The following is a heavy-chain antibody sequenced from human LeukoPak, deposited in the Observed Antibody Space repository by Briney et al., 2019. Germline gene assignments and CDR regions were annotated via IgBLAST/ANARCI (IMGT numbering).Heavy chain of an antibody. V-gene: IGHV3-7*01. J-gene: IGHJ4*02. Sequence: GGSLRLSCAASGFTVSTHYMSWVRQAPGKGLEWVANIKQDGSEKYYVDSVKGRFTMSRDNAKNSLYLQMNSLRAEDTAVYYCARVQWELRGVGSYFEYWGQGALVTVSS. D-gene: IGHD1-26*01. CDR2: IKQDGSEK. CDR3: ARVQWELRGVGSYFEY. CDR1: GFTVSTHY.